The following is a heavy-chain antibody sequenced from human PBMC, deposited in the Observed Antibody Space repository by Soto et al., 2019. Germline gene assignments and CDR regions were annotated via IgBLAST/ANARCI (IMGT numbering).Heavy chain of an antibody. Sequence: QVQLVQSGAEVKKPGASVKVSCKASGYTFTSYGISWVRQAPGQGLEWMGWISAYNGNTNYAQKLQGRVTMTTDTSTSTADMELRSLRSDDTAVYYCARVELERPYYYYYGMDVWGQGTTVTVSS. CDR1: GYTFTSYG. J-gene: IGHJ6*02. CDR2: ISAYNGNT. D-gene: IGHD1-1*01. CDR3: ARVELERPYYYYYGMDV. V-gene: IGHV1-18*01.